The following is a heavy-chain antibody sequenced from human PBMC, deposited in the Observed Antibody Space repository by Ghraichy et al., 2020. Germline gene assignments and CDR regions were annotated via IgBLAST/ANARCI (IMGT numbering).Heavy chain of an antibody. J-gene: IGHJ6*02. CDR3: ARDQIAAAFGMDV. CDR1: GYTFTGYY. Sequence: ASVKVSCKASGYTFTGYYMHWVRQAPGQGLEWMGWINPNSGGTNYAQKFQGRVTMTRDTSISTAYMELSRLRSDDTAVYYCARDQIAAAFGMDVWGQGTTVTVSS. CDR2: INPNSGGT. D-gene: IGHD6-13*01. V-gene: IGHV1-2*02.